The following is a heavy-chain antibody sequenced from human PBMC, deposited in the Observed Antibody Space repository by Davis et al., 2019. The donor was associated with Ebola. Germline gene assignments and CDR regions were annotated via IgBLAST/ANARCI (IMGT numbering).Heavy chain of an antibody. Sequence: PGGSLRLSCAASGFTFSSYAMHWVRQAPGKGLEWVAVISYDGSNKYYADSVKGRFTISRDNSKNTLYLQMNSLRAEDTAEYYCARDGRNDFWSGYYIYYYYGMDVWGQGTTVTVSS. CDR2: ISYDGSNK. D-gene: IGHD3-3*01. CDR3: ARDGRNDFWSGYYIYYYYGMDV. J-gene: IGHJ6*02. V-gene: IGHV3-30*04. CDR1: GFTFSSYA.